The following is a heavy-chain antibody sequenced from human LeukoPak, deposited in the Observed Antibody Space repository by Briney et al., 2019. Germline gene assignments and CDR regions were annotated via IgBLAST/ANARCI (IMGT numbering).Heavy chain of an antibody. CDR3: ARSAGYSSSWYDFAYGGWFDP. D-gene: IGHD6-13*01. CDR1: GGSISSGSYY. V-gene: IGHV4-61*02. J-gene: IGHJ5*02. Sequence: PSQTLSLTCTVSGGSISSGSYYWIWLRQPAGMGLEWIGRIYTSGSTNYNPSLKSRVTISVDTSKNPFSLKLSSVTAADTAVYYCARSAGYSSSWYDFAYGGWFDPWGQGTLVTVSS. CDR2: IYTSGST.